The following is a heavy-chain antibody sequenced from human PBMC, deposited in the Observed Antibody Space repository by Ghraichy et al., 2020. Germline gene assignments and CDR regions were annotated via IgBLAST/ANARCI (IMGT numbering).Heavy chain of an antibody. CDR1: GGSISSYY. CDR2: IYYSGST. V-gene: IGHV4-59*01. CDR3: ARGGPRDHYYYGMDV. J-gene: IGHJ6*02. Sequence: ETLSLTCTVSGGSISSYYWSWIRQPPGKGLEWIGYIYYSGSTNYNPSLKSRVTISVDTSKNQFSLKLSSVTAADTAVYYCARGGPRDHYYYGMDVWGQGTTVTVSS.